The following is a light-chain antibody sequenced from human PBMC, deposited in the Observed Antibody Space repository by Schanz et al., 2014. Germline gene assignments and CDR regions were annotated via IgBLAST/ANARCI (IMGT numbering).Light chain of an antibody. CDR1: SSDVGGYNY. J-gene: IGLJ2*01. Sequence: QSALTQPPSASGSPGQSVTISCTGTSSDVGGYNYVSWYQQHPGKAPKLMIYEVSKRPSGVPDRFSGSKSGNTASLTVSGLQAVDEADYYCSSYAGSNNLLFGGGTKLTVL. CDR3: SSYAGSNNLL. V-gene: IGLV2-8*01. CDR2: EVS.